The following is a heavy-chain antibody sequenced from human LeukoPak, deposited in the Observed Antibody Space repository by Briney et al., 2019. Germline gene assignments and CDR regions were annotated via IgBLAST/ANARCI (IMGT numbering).Heavy chain of an antibody. J-gene: IGHJ3*02. Sequence: SQTLSLTCTVSGGSISSGGYYWSWIRQHPGKGLEWIGYIYYSGSTYYNPSLKSRVTISVDTSKNQFSLKLSSVTAADTAVYYCARVVTGGSAFDIWGQGTMVTVSS. CDR3: ARVVTGGSAFDI. D-gene: IGHD1-26*01. CDR1: GGSISSGGYY. V-gene: IGHV4-31*03. CDR2: IYYSGST.